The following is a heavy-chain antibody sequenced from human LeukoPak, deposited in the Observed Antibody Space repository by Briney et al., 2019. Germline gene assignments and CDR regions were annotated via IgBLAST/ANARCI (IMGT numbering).Heavy chain of an antibody. J-gene: IGHJ4*02. Sequence: GGSLSLSCAASGFSFSDYLMDWVRQTPGKGLERVGRSRSKARSYSTEYAASVKGRFTISRDDSKNVLYLQMNSLKIEDAAVYYCVAGAGGSGPLDYWGQGTPVTVSS. V-gene: IGHV3-72*01. CDR1: GFSFSDYL. CDR3: VAGAGGSGPLDY. CDR2: SRSKARSYST. D-gene: IGHD6-19*01.